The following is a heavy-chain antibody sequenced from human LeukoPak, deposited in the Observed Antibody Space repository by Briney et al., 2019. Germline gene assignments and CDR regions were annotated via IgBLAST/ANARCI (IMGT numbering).Heavy chain of an antibody. V-gene: IGHV4-39*01. CDR2: IDYSGST. J-gene: IGHJ3*02. D-gene: IGHD5-24*01. CDR1: GGSISSGSCY. CDR3: ARLTRPNREMPTNNAFDI. Sequence: SETLSLTCTVSGGSISSGSCYWGWIRQPPGKGLDWIGNIDYSGSTYYNPSLKSRVTVSVDTSKNQFSLKLSSLTAADTAVYYCARLTRPNREMPTNNAFDIWGQGTMVTVSS.